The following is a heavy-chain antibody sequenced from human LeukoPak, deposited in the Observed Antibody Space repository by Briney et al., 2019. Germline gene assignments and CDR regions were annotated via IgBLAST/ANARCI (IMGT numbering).Heavy chain of an antibody. V-gene: IGHV3-23*01. D-gene: IGHD5-12*01. CDR1: VLTFSSYA. J-gene: IGHJ4*02. Sequence: GWSLRLSCAASVLTFSSYAMSLVRQAPGEGREWVSTISGNGATTYYADSVKGRFTISRDNSKSTLYMQMNSLRAEDTAVYYCAPRGVATIPDYWGQGTLVTVSS. CDR3: APRGVATIPDY. CDR2: ISGNGATT.